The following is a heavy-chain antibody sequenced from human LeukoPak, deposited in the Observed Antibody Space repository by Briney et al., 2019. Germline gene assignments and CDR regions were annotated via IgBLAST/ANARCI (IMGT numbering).Heavy chain of an antibody. CDR1: GFSLSTSGVG. Sequence: SGPTLVKPTQTLTLTCTFSGFSLSTSGVGVGWIRQPPGKALEWLALIYWDDDKRYSPSLKSRLTITKDTSKNQVVLTMTNMDPVDTATYCCAHLYYYDSSGYYPFDYWAREPWSPSPQ. CDR2: IYWDDDK. CDR3: AHLYYYDSSGYYPFDY. J-gene: IGHJ4*02. D-gene: IGHD3-22*01. V-gene: IGHV2-5*02.